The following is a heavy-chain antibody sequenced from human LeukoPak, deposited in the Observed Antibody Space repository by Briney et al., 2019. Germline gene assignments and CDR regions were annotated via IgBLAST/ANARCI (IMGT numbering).Heavy chain of an antibody. D-gene: IGHD3-10*01. Sequence: ASVTVSCKASGGTFSSYAISWVRQAPGQGLEWMGRIIPILGIANYAQKFQGRVTITADKSTSTAYMELSSLRSEDTAVYYCASTYGSGSYADEWGQGTLVTVSS. CDR3: ASTYGSGSYADE. CDR2: IIPILGIA. V-gene: IGHV1-69*04. J-gene: IGHJ4*02. CDR1: GGTFSSYA.